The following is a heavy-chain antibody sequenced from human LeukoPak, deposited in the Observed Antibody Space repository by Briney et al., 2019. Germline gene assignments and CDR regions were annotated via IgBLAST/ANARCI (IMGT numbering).Heavy chain of an antibody. CDR1: GFTFSSYA. CDR2: ISGSGGST. D-gene: IGHD3-10*01. J-gene: IGHJ4*02. CDR3: ATQRIVDYYGSGSYYNAYYFDY. V-gene: IGHV3-23*01. Sequence: GGSLRLSCAASGFTFSSYAMSWVRQAPGKGLEWVSAISGSGGSTYYADSVKGRFTISRDNSKNTLYLQMNSLRAEDTAVYYCATQRIVDYYGSGSYYNAYYFDYWGQGTLVTVSS.